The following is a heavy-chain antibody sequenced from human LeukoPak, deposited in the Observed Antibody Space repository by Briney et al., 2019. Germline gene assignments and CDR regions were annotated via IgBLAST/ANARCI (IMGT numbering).Heavy chain of an antibody. V-gene: IGHV4-39*07. CDR1: GGSISSSSYY. Sequence: SETLSLTCAVSGGSISSSSYYWGWIRQPPGKGLEWIGSIYYSGSTYYNPSLKSRVTISVDTSKNQFSLQLNSVTPEDTAVYYCARVGRTGILEYYFDYWGQGTLVTVSS. D-gene: IGHD6-13*01. CDR3: ARVGRTGILEYYFDY. CDR2: IYYSGST. J-gene: IGHJ4*02.